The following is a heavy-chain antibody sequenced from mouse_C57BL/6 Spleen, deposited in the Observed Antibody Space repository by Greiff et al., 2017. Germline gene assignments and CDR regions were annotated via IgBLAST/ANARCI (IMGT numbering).Heavy chain of an antibody. D-gene: IGHD1-1*01. CDR2: IDPETGGT. CDR1: GYTFTDYE. J-gene: IGHJ2*01. V-gene: IGHV1-15*01. CDR3: TREGGSSHFDY. Sequence: VQLQQSGAELVRPGASVTLSCKASGYTFTDYEMHWVKQTPVHGLEWIGAIDPETGGTAYNQKFKGKAILTADKSSSTAYMELRSLTSEDSAVYYCTREGGSSHFDYWGQGTTLTVSS.